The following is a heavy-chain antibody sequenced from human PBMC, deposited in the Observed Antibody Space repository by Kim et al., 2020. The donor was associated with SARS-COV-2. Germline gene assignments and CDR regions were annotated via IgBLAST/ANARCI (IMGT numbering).Heavy chain of an antibody. V-gene: IGHV4-4*07. Sequence: SETLSLTCTVSGGSISSYYWSWIRQPAGKGLEWIGRIYTSGSTNYNPSLKSRVTMSVDTSKNQFSLKLSSVTAADTAVYYCARDNAMVRGVIKGYGTLRWFDPWGQGTLVTVSS. D-gene: IGHD3-10*01. CDR2: IYTSGST. CDR3: ARDNAMVRGVIKGYGTLRWFDP. J-gene: IGHJ5*02. CDR1: GGSISSYY.